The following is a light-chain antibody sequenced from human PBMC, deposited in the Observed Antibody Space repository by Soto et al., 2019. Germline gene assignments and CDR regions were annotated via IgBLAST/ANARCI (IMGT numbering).Light chain of an antibody. CDR1: SSDVGGYNY. CDR3: SSYTSSSTLV. CDR2: DVS. Sequence: QSALTQPASVSGSPGQSSTISCTGTSSDVGGYNYVSWYQQHPGKAPKLMIYDVSNRPSGVSNRFSGSKSGNTASLTISGLQAEDEAYYYCSSYTSSSTLVFGGGTKLTVL. V-gene: IGLV2-14*01. J-gene: IGLJ2*01.